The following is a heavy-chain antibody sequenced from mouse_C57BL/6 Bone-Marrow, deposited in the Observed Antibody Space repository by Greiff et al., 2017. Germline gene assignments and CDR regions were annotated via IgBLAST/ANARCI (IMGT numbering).Heavy chain of an antibody. D-gene: IGHD1-1*01. CDR2: ISYSGST. J-gene: IGHJ1*03. CDR1: GYSITSGYD. V-gene: IGHV3-1*01. Sequence: EVKLVESGPGMVKPSQSLSLTCTVTGYSITSGYDWHWIRHFPGNKLEWMGYISYSGSTNYNPSLKSRISITHDTSKNHFFLKLNSVTTEDTATYYCARESTTVVATDWYFDVWGTGTTVTVSS. CDR3: ARESTTVVATDWYFDV.